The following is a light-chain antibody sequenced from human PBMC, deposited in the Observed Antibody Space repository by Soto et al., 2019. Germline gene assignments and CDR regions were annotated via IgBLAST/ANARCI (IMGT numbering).Light chain of an antibody. CDR2: GAS. CDR3: QQYASSLT. V-gene: IGKV3-20*01. Sequence: EIVLKQSPGSLSLSLGERATLSCRASQSVESAFFAWYQQKPGQPPRLLMYGASRRATGIPDRFSGSGSGTDFTLTISRLEPADFAVYYCQQYASSLTFGQGTKVEI. J-gene: IGKJ1*01. CDR1: QSVESAF.